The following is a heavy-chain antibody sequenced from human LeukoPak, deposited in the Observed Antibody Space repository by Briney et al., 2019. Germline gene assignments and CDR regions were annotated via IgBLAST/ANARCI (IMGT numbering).Heavy chain of an antibody. Sequence: ASVKVSCKASGYAFTGYYMHWVRQAPGQGREWMGWINPNSGGTNYAQKFQGRVTMTRDTSISTAYMELSRLRSDDTAVYYCARDGSDFWSGYPNFDYWGQGTLVTVSS. V-gene: IGHV1-2*02. CDR3: ARDGSDFWSGYPNFDY. J-gene: IGHJ4*02. CDR1: GYAFTGYY. D-gene: IGHD3-3*01. CDR2: INPNSGGT.